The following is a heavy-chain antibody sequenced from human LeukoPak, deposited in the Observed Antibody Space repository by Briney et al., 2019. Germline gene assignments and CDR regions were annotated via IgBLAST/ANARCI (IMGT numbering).Heavy chain of an antibody. D-gene: IGHD3-9*01. J-gene: IGHJ3*02. CDR1: GYTLTELS. CDR2: FDPEDGET. CDR3: ATSKPLRYDAFDI. V-gene: IGHV1-24*01. Sequence: ASVKVSCKVSGYTLTELSMHWVRQAPGKGLEWMGGFDPEDGETIYAQKYQGRVTMTEDTSTDTAYMELSSLRSEDTAVYYCATSKPLRYDAFDIWGQGTMVTVSS.